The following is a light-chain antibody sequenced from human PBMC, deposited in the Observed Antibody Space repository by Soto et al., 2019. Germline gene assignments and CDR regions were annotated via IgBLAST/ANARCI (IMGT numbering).Light chain of an antibody. J-gene: IGKJ2*01. CDR2: GAS. V-gene: IGKV3-15*01. Sequence: EIVMTQSPATLSVSPGERATLSCRASQSVSSNLARYQQKPGQAPRLLIYGASTRATGIPARFSGSGSGTEFPLTISSLQSEDFAVYYCQQYNNWPPVYTFGQATKLEIK. CDR3: QQYNNWPPVYT. CDR1: QSVSSN.